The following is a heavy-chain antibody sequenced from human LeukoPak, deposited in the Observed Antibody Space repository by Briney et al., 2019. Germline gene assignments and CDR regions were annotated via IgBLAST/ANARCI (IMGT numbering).Heavy chain of an antibody. CDR3: ARSRLFAY. CDR2: INHSGST. D-gene: IGHD3-22*01. J-gene: IGHJ4*02. CDR1: GGSFSGYY. Sequence: SETLSLTCAVYGGSFSGYYWSWIRQPQGKGLEWIGEINHSGSTNYNTSLKSRVTISVDTSKNQFSLKLSSVTAADTAVYYFARSRLFAYWGQGTLVTVSS. V-gene: IGHV4-34*01.